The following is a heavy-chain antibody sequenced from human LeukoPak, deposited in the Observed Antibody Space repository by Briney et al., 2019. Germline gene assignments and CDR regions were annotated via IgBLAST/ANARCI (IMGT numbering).Heavy chain of an antibody. Sequence: GGSLRLSCAASGFTFSSYWMSWVRQAPGKGLEWVANIKQDGSEKYYVDSVKGRFTISRDNSKNTLYLQMNSLRAEDTAVYYCARDVYSGSLDYWGQGTLVTVSS. CDR2: IKQDGSEK. D-gene: IGHD1-26*01. J-gene: IGHJ4*02. V-gene: IGHV3-7*01. CDR3: ARDVYSGSLDY. CDR1: GFTFSSYW.